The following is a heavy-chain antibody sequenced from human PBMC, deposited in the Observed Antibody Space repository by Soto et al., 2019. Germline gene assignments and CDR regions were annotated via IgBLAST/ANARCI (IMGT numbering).Heavy chain of an antibody. CDR2: IYYSGST. V-gene: IGHV4-39*01. CDR1: GGSISSSSYY. Sequence: SETLSLTCTVSGGSISSSSYYWGWIRQPPGKGLEGIGSIYYSGSTYYNPSLKSRVTISVDTSKNQFSLKLSSVTAADTAVYYWARHDGGVAATRYDAFDIWGQGTMVTVSS. J-gene: IGHJ3*02. D-gene: IGHD2-15*01. CDR3: ARHDGGVAATRYDAFDI.